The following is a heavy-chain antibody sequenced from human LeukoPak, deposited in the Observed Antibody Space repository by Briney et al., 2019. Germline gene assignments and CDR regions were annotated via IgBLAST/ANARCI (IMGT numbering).Heavy chain of an antibody. CDR3: ARVALNLISGYSYGYLGWFDP. D-gene: IGHD5-18*01. J-gene: IGHJ5*02. V-gene: IGHV1-24*01. CDR1: GYTVTELS. CDR2: FHPEDGET. Sequence: ASVKVSCKVSGYTVTELSMHWVRQSPGKGLEWMGGFHPEDGETIYAQKFQGRVTMTEDTSTDTAYMELSSLRSEDTAVYYCARVALNLISGYSYGYLGWFDPWGQGTLVTVSS.